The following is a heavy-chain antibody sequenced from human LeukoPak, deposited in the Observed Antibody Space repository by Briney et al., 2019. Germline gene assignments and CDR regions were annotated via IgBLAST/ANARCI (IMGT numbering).Heavy chain of an antibody. D-gene: IGHD3-10*01. J-gene: IGHJ5*02. CDR2: INHSGST. V-gene: IGHV4-34*01. Sequence: SETLSLTCAVSGGSFSCYYRSWIRQPPGKGLEWIGEINHSGSTNYNPSLKSRVTISIDTSKNQFSLKLSSVTAADTAVYYCASGYGSGSQCNWFDAWGQGTLVTVSS. CDR1: GGSFSCYY. CDR3: ASGYGSGSQCNWFDA.